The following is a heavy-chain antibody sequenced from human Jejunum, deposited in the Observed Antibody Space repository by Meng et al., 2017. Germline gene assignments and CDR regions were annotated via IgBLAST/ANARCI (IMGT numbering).Heavy chain of an antibody. CDR1: GYTFTSYA. CDR2: INTNTGNP. V-gene: IGHV7-4-1*02. J-gene: IGHJ4*02. Sequence: ASVKVSCKASGYTFTSYAMNWVRQAPGQGLEWMGWINTNTGNPTYAQAFTGRFVFSLDTSVSTAYLQISSLKAEDTAVYYCARDIEAVAGTWSHFDYWGQGTLVTVSS. CDR3: ARDIEAVAGTWSHFDY. D-gene: IGHD6-19*01.